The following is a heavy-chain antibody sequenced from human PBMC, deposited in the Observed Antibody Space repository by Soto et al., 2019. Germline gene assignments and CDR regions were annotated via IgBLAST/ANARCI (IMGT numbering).Heavy chain of an antibody. D-gene: IGHD2-15*01. Sequence: GGSLRLSCAASGFTYSTYTMHWVRQAPGKGLVWVSRINSDGSSTSYADSVKGRFTISRDNAKNTLYLQMNSLRAEDTAVYYCAREACGGGSCFFFAPDYGGQGTLVTVSS. J-gene: IGHJ4*02. CDR3: AREACGGGSCFFFAPDY. CDR1: GFTYSTYT. V-gene: IGHV3-74*01. CDR2: INSDGSST.